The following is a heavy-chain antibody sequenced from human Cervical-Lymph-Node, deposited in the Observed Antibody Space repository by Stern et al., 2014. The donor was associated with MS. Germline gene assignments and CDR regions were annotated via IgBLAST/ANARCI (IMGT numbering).Heavy chain of an antibody. J-gene: IGHJ4*02. D-gene: IGHD6-19*01. CDR1: GFTFSDYG. V-gene: IGHV3-33*01. CDR2: IWYDGSNK. CDR3: ARPLLGGSSGWQPFDS. Sequence: QVQLVESGGGVVQPGRSLRLSCAASGFTFSDYGMHWVRQAPGKGLEWVAVIWYDGSNKYYADSVKGRFTISRDNSNNMLYLQINSLRAEDTAVYQCARPLLGGSSGWQPFDSWGQGTLVTVSS.